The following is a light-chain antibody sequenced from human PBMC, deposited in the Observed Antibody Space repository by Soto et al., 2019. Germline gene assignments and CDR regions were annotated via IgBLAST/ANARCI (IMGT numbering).Light chain of an antibody. Sequence: DIQMTQSPSTLSASVGDRVTITCRASQSINNWLAWYQQKPGKAPKFLIYDASNLESGVPSRFSGSASGTEFTRTISSLQPDDFATYYCQQYDNYPLTFGGGTKVDI. CDR2: DAS. CDR1: QSINNW. V-gene: IGKV1-5*01. J-gene: IGKJ4*01. CDR3: QQYDNYPLT.